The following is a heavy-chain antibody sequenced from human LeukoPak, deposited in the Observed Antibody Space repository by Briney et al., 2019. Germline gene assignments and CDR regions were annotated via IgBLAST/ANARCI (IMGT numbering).Heavy chain of an antibody. V-gene: IGHV3-23*01. J-gene: IGHJ4*02. CDR1: GFTFSSYA. D-gene: IGHD2-21*02. Sequence: GGSLRLSCAASGFTFSSYAMSWVRQAPGKGLEWVSAISGSGGSTYYADSAKGRFTISRDNSKNTLYLQMNSLRAEDTAVYYCAKEYCGGDCYLSYFDYWGQGTLVTVSS. CDR2: ISGSGGST. CDR3: AKEYCGGDCYLSYFDY.